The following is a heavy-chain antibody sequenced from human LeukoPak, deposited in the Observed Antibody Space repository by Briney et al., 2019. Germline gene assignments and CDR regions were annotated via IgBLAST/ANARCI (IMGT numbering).Heavy chain of an antibody. V-gene: IGHV3-48*04. CDR3: ARGGLYYYDSSGYYRERRAFDI. D-gene: IGHD3-22*01. CDR2: ISSSGTTI. J-gene: IGHJ3*02. CDR1: GFTFSSYS. Sequence: GGSLRLSCAASGFTFSSYSMNWVRQAPGKGLEWVSYISSSGTTIYYADSVKGRFTMSRDNAKNSLYLQMNSLRAEDTAVYYCARGGLYYYDSSGYYRERRAFDIWGQGTMVTVSS.